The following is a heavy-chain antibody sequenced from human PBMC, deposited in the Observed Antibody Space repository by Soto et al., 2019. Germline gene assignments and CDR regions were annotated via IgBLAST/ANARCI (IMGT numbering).Heavy chain of an antibody. CDR3: ARXISSWDIYYYYYYGMDV. Sequence: GGSLRLSCAASGFTFSSYEMNWVRQAPGKGLEWVSYISSSGSTIYYADSVKGRFTISRDNAKNSLYLQMNSLRAEDTAVYYCARXISSWDIYYYYYYGMDVWGQGTTVTVSS. V-gene: IGHV3-48*03. J-gene: IGHJ6*02. CDR1: GFTFSSYE. CDR2: ISSSGSTI. D-gene: IGHD6-13*01.